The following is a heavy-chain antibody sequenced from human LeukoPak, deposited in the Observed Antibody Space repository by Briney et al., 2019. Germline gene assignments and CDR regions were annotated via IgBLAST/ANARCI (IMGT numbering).Heavy chain of an antibody. D-gene: IGHD3-10*01. CDR1: GYTFTSYA. CDR2: INAGNGNT. CDR3: ARGVYGSGSDAFDI. V-gene: IGHV1-3*01. J-gene: IGHJ3*02. Sequence: ASVKVSCKASGYTFTSYAMHWVRQAPGQRLEWMGWINAGNGNTKYSQKFQGRVTMSRDTSTSTVYMELSSLRSEDTAVYYCARGVYGSGSDAFDIWGQGTMVTVSS.